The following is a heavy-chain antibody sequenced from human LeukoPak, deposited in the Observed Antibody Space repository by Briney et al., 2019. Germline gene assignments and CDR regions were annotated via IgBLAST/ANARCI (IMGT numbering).Heavy chain of an antibody. CDR3: ARGGYNSRRDNWFDP. D-gene: IGHD5-12*01. V-gene: IGHV4-34*01. Sequence: SETLSPTCAVYGGSFSGYYWSWIRQPPGKGLEWIGEINHSGSTNYNPSLKSRVTISVDTSKNQFSLKLSSVTAADTAVYYCARGGYNSRRDNWFDPWGQGTLVTVSS. CDR1: GGSFSGYY. CDR2: INHSGST. J-gene: IGHJ5*02.